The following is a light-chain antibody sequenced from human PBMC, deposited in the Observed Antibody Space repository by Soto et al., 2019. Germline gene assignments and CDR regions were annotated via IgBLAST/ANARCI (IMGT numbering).Light chain of an antibody. CDR3: QQRSTGT. V-gene: IGKV3-11*01. Sequence: EIVLTQSPATLSLPPGERATLSCRASQTINNFLAWYQQKPGQAPRLLIYDASTRAPGIPGRFSGSGSGTDFTLTITSLEPDDFAVYHCQQRSTGTFGGGTKVDIK. CDR2: DAS. CDR1: QTINNF. J-gene: IGKJ4*01.